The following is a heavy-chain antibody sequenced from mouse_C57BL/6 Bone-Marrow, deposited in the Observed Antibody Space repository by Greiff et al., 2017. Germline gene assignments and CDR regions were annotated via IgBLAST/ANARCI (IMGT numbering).Heavy chain of an antibody. J-gene: IGHJ2*01. CDR2: IYPGSGNT. Sequence: VKLMESGAELVRPGASVKLSCKASGYTFTDYYINWVKQRPGQGLEWIARIYPGSGNTYYNEKFKGKATLTAEKSSSTAYMQLSSLTSEDSAVYFCARNLYDYPCYFDYWGQGTTRTVSS. V-gene: IGHV1-76*01. CDR1: GYTFTDYY. CDR3: ARNLYDYPCYFDY. D-gene: IGHD2-4*01.